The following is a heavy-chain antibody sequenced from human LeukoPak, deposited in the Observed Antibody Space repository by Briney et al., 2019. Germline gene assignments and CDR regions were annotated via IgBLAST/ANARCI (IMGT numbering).Heavy chain of an antibody. D-gene: IGHD5-24*01. Sequence: VASVKVSCKASGYTFTSYDINWVRQATGQGLEWMGWMNPNSGNTGYAQKFQGRVTMTRNTSISTAYMELSSLRSEDTAVYYCAKDYGHERWLQWGHDAFDIWGQGTMVTVSS. CDR1: GYTFTSYD. V-gene: IGHV1-8*01. J-gene: IGHJ3*02. CDR2: MNPNSGNT. CDR3: AKDYGHERWLQWGHDAFDI.